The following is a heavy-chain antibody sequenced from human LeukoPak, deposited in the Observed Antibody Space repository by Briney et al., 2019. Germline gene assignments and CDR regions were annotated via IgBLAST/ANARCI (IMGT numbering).Heavy chain of an antibody. J-gene: IGHJ4*02. Sequence: GGSLRLSCAASGFSVITNDMTWVRQAPGKGLEWASVLYSDGNTKYADSVQGRFTISRDNSKNTLYLEMNSLRPDDTAVYYCARGVEPLAANTLAYWGQGTLVTVSS. CDR3: ARGVEPLAANTLAY. CDR1: GFSVITND. D-gene: IGHD3-16*01. CDR2: LYSDGNT. V-gene: IGHV3-53*01.